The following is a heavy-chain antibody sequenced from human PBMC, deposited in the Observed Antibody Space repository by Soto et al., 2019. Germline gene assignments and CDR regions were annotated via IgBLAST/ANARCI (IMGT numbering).Heavy chain of an antibody. CDR1: GFTVSSNY. V-gene: IGHV3-66*03. CDR3: ARVPQWCMHCLDV. D-gene: IGHD2-8*01. Sequence: GGSLRLSCAASGFTVSSNYMSWVRQAPGKGLEWVSVIYSCGSTYYADSVKGRFTISRDNSKNTLYLQMNSLRAEDTAVYYCARVPQWCMHCLDVWGQGTTVTVSS. CDR2: IYSCGST. J-gene: IGHJ6*02.